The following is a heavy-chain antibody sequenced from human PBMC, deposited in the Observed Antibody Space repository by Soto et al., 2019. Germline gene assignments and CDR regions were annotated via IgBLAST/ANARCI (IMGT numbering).Heavy chain of an antibody. Sequence: GGSLRLSCAASGFTFSSYAMSWVRQAPGKGLEWVSAISGSGGSTYYADSVKGRFTISRDNSKNTLYLQMNSLRAEDTAVYYCAKGVAPVVTPAVDYWGQGTLVTVSS. D-gene: IGHD2-21*02. CDR1: GFTFSSYA. CDR2: ISGSGGST. V-gene: IGHV3-23*01. J-gene: IGHJ4*02. CDR3: AKGVAPVVTPAVDY.